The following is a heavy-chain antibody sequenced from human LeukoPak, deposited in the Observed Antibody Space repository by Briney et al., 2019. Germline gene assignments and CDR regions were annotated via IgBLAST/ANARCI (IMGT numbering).Heavy chain of an antibody. CDR2: FYHTGST. CDR3: ARRHPFHY. J-gene: IGHJ4*02. V-gene: IGHV4-38-2*01. CDR1: GYSISSGYY. Sequence: SETLSLTCAVSGYSISSGYYSGWIRQPPGKGLEWIGSFYHTGSTYYTPSLKSRVTISVDTSKNQFSLELSSGPAADTAVYYCARRHPFHYWGQGTLVTVSS.